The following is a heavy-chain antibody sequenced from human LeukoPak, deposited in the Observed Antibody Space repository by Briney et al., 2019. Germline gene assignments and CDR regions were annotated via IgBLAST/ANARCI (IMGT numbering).Heavy chain of an antibody. CDR2: IYYSGST. V-gene: IGHV4-31*03. Sequence: TLSLTCTVSGGSISSGGYYWSWIRQHPGKGLEWIGYIYYSGSTYYNPSLKSRVTISVDTSKNQFSLKLSSVTAADTAVYYCARLTPVLRYFDWLAGWFDPWGQGTLVTVSS. D-gene: IGHD3-9*01. J-gene: IGHJ5*02. CDR3: ARLTPVLRYFDWLAGWFDP. CDR1: GGSISSGGYY.